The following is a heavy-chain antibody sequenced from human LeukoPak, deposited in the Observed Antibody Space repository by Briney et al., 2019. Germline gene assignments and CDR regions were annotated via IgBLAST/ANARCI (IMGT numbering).Heavy chain of an antibody. CDR3: ASTTLSIAVAGPYVY. CDR1: GGTFSSYT. D-gene: IGHD6-19*01. Sequence: GSSVKVSCKASGGTFSSYTISWVRQAPGQGLEWMGRIIPILGIANYAQKFQGRVTITADKSTSTAYMELSSLRSEDTAVYYCASTTLSIAVAGPYVYWGQGTLVTVSS. J-gene: IGHJ4*02. CDR2: IIPILGIA. V-gene: IGHV1-69*02.